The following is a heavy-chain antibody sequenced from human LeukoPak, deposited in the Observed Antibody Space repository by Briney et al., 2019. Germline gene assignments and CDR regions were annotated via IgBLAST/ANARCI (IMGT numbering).Heavy chain of an antibody. V-gene: IGHV1-18*01. Sequence: ASVKVSFKSSVYTFTSYCISGVRQAPGQGLEGMGLISAYKCNTNYAQKLQGRVIMTTDTYPSTAYMELRSLRSDDTTVYYCERNGFYSSSRDFDYWGQGTLVTVSS. J-gene: IGHJ4*02. D-gene: IGHD6-13*01. CDR1: VYTFTSYC. CDR2: ISAYKCNT. CDR3: ERNGFYSSSRDFDY.